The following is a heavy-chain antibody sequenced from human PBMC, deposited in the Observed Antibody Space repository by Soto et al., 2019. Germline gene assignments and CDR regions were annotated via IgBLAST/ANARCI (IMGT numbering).Heavy chain of an antibody. CDR2: IYYSGST. D-gene: IGHD6-19*01. CDR3: ARVSSGWWYFDY. J-gene: IGHJ4*02. V-gene: IGHV4-59*01. Sequence: QVQLQESGPGLVKPSETLSLTCTVSGGSISSYYWSWIRQPPGKGLEWIGYIYYSGSTNYNPSLTSRVTISVNTSKNQFSLKLTSVTAAGTDVYYCARVSSGWWYFDYRGQGTLVTVSS. CDR1: GGSISSYY.